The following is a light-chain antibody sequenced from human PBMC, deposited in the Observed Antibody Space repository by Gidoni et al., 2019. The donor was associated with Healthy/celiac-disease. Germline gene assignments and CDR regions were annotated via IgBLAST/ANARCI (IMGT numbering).Light chain of an antibody. CDR3: MRALQTPFT. CDR2: LGS. V-gene: IGKV2-28*01. Sequence: DIVMTQFPLSLPVTPGEPASISCRSSQSLLHSNGYNYLDWYLQKLGQSPQLLIYLGSNRASGVPDRFSGSGSGTDFTLKISRVEAEDVGVYYCMRALQTPFTFGPGTKVDIK. J-gene: IGKJ3*01. CDR1: QSLLHSNGYNY.